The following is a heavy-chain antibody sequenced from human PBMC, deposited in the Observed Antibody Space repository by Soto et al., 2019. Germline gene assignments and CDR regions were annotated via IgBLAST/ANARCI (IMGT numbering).Heavy chain of an antibody. J-gene: IGHJ6*03. CDR2: IYYSGST. CDR3: ARKKGEGYCSGGSCRAADFMDV. CDR1: GGSISSYY. D-gene: IGHD2-15*01. Sequence: PSETLSLTCTVSGGSISSYYWSWIRQPPGKGLEWIGYIYYSGSTNYNPSLKSRVTISVDTSKNQFSLKLSSVTAADTAVYYCARKKGEGYCSGGSCRAADFMDVWGKGTTVTVSS. V-gene: IGHV4-59*13.